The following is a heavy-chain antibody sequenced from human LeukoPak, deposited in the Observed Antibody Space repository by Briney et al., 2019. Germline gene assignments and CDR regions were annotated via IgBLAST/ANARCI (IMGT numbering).Heavy chain of an antibody. CDR2: INAANGDK. V-gene: IGHV1-3*01. J-gene: IGHJ1*01. CDR1: GYTFTSYA. Sequence: ASVKVSCKASGYTFTSYAVHWVRQAPGQRLEWMGWINAANGDKKYSQTFQGRVTITRDTYASTAYMELSSLRSEDTAVYHCAKGCGGDCPHAEYFQHWGLGTLVTVSS. D-gene: IGHD2-21*02. CDR3: AKGCGGDCPHAEYFQH.